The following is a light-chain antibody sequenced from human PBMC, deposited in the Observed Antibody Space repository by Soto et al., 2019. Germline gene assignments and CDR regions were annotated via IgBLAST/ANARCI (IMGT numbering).Light chain of an antibody. CDR2: DAS. CDR1: QSVNSY. CDR3: QQRSNWPRGT. Sequence: EILLTHSPGTLSLSPGERATLSCRASQSVNSYLAWYQQKPGQAPSLLIYDASNRATGIPARFSGSGSGTDFTLTISSLEPEDFAVYYCQQRSNWPRGTFGQGTKVDIK. V-gene: IGKV3-11*01. J-gene: IGKJ1*01.